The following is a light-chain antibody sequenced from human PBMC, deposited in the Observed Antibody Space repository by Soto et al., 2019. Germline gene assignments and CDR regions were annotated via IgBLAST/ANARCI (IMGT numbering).Light chain of an antibody. CDR3: QHGYVAPYS. CDR1: QIITRW. J-gene: IGKJ2*03. Sequence: DIQLTQSPSTLSASVGDRVTITCRASQIITRWLAWYQQKPGKAPKLLIFDASSLESGVPSRFTGSGSETDFTLTIRSLQPEDFATYYCQHGYVAPYSFGQGTKVDIK. V-gene: IGKV1-5*01. CDR2: DAS.